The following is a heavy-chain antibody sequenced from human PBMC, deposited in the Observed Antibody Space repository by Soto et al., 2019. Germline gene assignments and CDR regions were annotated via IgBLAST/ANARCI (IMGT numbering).Heavy chain of an antibody. D-gene: IGHD5-12*01. CDR1: GGSISSYY. J-gene: IGHJ4*02. CDR3: ARVDAGDSGYDSGIDY. Sequence: SETLSPTCTVSGGSISSYYWSWIRQPPGKGLEWIGYIYYSGSTNYNPSLKSRVTISVDTSKNQFSLKLSSVTAADTAVYYCARVDAGDSGYDSGIDYWGQGTLVTVSS. V-gene: IGHV4-59*01. CDR2: IYYSGST.